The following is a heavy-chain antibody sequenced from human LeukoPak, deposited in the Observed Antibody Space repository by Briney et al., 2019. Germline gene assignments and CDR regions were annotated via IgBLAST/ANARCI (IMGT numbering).Heavy chain of an antibody. V-gene: IGHV1-18*01. J-gene: IGHJ1*01. CDR3: ADRFCSGGSCYSTLAEYFQY. Sequence: ASVKVSCKASGYTFTSYGISWVRQAPGQGLEWMGWISAYNGNTNYAQKLQGRVTMTTDTSTSTAYMELRSLRSDDTAVYYCADRFCSGGSCYSTLAEYFQYWGQGTLVTVSS. CDR2: ISAYNGNT. CDR1: GYTFTSYG. D-gene: IGHD2-15*01.